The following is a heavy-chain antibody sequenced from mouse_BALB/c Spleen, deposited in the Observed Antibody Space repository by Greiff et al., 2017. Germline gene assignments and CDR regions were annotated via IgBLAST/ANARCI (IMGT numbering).Heavy chain of an antibody. Sequence: VQLVESGPGLVAPSQSLSITCTVSGFSLTSYGVHWVRQPPGKGLEWLGVIWAGGSTNYNSALMSRLSISKDNSKSQVFLKMNSLQTDDTAMYYCASYGNYLYYAMDYWGQGTSVTVSS. D-gene: IGHD2-1*01. V-gene: IGHV2-9*02. CDR1: GFSLTSYG. J-gene: IGHJ4*01. CDR2: IWAGGST. CDR3: ASYGNYLYYAMDY.